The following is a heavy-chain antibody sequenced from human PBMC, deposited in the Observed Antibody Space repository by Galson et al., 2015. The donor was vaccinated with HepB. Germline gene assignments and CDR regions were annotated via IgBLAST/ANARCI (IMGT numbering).Heavy chain of an antibody. V-gene: IGHV6-1*01. J-gene: IGHJ4*02. CDR1: GDSASSTSAT. D-gene: IGHD3-10*01. Sequence: CAISGDSASSTSATWNWIRQSPSRGLEWLGRTYYKSKCYNDYAVSVRSRIAINPDTSENQFSLQLSSVTPEDTAVYYCARGWGISMVRGLPYYLDSWDRGTLVTVSS. CDR2: TYYKSKCYN. CDR3: ARGWGISMVRGLPYYLDS.